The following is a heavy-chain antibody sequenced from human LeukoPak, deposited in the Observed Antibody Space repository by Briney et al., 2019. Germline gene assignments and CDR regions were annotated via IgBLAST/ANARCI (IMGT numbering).Heavy chain of an antibody. D-gene: IGHD6-19*01. CDR2: TCYRSKWYN. CDR1: GDSVSSNSAA. CDR3: ARDWGYSSGWYVAHAFDI. J-gene: IGHJ3*02. Sequence: SQTLSLTCAISGDSVSSNSAAWNWIRQSPSRGLEWLGRTCYRSKWYNDYAVSVKSRITINPDTSKNQFSLQLNSVTPEDTAVYYCARDWGYSSGWYVAHAFDIWAKGQWSPSLQ. V-gene: IGHV6-1*01.